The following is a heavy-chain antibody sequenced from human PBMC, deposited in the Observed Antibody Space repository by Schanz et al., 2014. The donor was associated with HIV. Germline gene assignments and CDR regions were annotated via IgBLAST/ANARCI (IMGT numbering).Heavy chain of an antibody. J-gene: IGHJ4*02. D-gene: IGHD6-19*01. CDR2: ISGSGGST. CDR3: ARGESSGLFQEGADS. Sequence: EVQLLESGGGAVRPGGSLRLSCAASGYNFRGYGMNWVRQAPGKGLEWVSGISGSGGSTYYADSVKGRFTISRDNSKNSLYLQMDSLRTEDTAVYYCARGESSGLFQEGADSWGQGTLVAVSS. CDR1: GYNFRGYG. V-gene: IGHV3-23*01.